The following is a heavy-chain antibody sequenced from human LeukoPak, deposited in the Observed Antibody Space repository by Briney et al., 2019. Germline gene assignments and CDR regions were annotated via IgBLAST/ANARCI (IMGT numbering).Heavy chain of an antibody. Sequence: GGSLRLSCAASGFTFSSYAMSWVRQAPGKGLEWVSAISGSGGSTYYADSVKGRFTISRGNSKNTLYLQMNSLRAEDTAVYYCAKSPSNWNLIFDYWGQGTLVTVSS. CDR1: GFTFSSYA. CDR3: AKSPSNWNLIFDY. CDR2: ISGSGGST. V-gene: IGHV3-23*01. J-gene: IGHJ4*02. D-gene: IGHD1-20*01.